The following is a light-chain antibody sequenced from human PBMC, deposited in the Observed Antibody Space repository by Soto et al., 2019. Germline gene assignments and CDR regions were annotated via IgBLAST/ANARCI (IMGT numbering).Light chain of an antibody. J-gene: IGKJ1*01. CDR3: QQYNNWPPWT. V-gene: IGKV3-15*01. CDR1: QQSVSSY. Sequence: EIAPTQAPHTRSRSPGERATLSCRASQQSVSSYLAWYQQKPGQAPRLLIYGASTRATGIPARFSGSGSGTEFTLTISSLQSEDFAVYYCQQYNNWPPWTFGQGTKVDI. CDR2: GAS.